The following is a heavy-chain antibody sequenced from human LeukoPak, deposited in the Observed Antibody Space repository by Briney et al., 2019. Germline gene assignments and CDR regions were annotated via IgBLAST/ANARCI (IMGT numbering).Heavy chain of an antibody. J-gene: IGHJ3*02. CDR1: GYTFTGYY. CDR3: ARDKGRAVVVPAAMPSYAFDI. D-gene: IGHD2-2*01. V-gene: IGHV1-2*02. CDR2: INPNSGGT. Sequence: ASVKVSCKASGYTFTGYYMHWVRQAPGQGLEWMGWINPNSGGTNYAQKFRGRVTMTRDTSISTAYMELSRLRSDDTAVYYCARDKGRAVVVPAAMPSYAFDIWGQGTMVTVSS.